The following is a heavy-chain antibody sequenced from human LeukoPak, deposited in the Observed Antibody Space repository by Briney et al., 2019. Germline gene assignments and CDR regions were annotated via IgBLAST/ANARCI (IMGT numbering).Heavy chain of an antibody. V-gene: IGHV3-23*01. CDR1: GFTFSSYA. CDR2: ISGSGGST. CDR3: EGAVAGRDYHYYMDV. J-gene: IGHJ6*03. Sequence: GGSLRLSCAASGFTFSSYAMSWVRQAPGKGLEWVSAISGSGGSTYYADSVKGRFTISRDNSKNTLYLQMNSLRAEDTAVYYCEGAVAGRDYHYYMDVWGQGTTVTVS. D-gene: IGHD6-19*01.